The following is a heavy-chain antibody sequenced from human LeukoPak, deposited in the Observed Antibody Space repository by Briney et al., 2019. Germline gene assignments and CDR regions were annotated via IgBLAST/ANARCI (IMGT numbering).Heavy chain of an antibody. D-gene: IGHD6-13*01. Sequence: SETLSLTCTGSAGSISSYYWIWIRQPPGMGLECIGHIYYSGSTNYNPSLKSRVTISVDTSKNQFSLKLSSVTAADTAVYYCARQFMYSSSWYYYYYMDVWGKGTTVTVSS. J-gene: IGHJ6*03. CDR2: IYYSGST. CDR3: ARQFMYSSSWYYYYYMDV. CDR1: AGSISSYY. V-gene: IGHV4-59*01.